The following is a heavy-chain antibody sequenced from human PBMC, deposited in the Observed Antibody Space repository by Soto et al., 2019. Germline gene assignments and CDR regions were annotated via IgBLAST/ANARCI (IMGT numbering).Heavy chain of an antibody. CDR2: INHSGST. J-gene: IGHJ4*02. Sequence: QVQLQQWGAGLLKPSETLSLTCAVYGGSFSGYYWGGIRQPPGKGLEGIGEINHSGSTNYNPSLKSRVTISVDTSKNQFSLKLSSVTAADTAVYYCALSYSYGYDYWGQGTLVTVSS. CDR3: ALSYSYGYDY. D-gene: IGHD5-18*01. V-gene: IGHV4-34*01. CDR1: GGSFSGYY.